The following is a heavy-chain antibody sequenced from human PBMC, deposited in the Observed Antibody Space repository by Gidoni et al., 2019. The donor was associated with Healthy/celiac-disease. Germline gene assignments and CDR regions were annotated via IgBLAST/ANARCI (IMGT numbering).Heavy chain of an antibody. CDR2: IRGGGDGS. J-gene: IGHJ4*02. Sequence: EVQLLESGGGWVQPGGSLSLSCAASGFTFSSYVINWVRQAPGKGLEWVSAIRGGGDGSYYADSVKGRFTISRDNSKNTLYLQMNSLRAEDTAVYYCAKDSGAGGEDYWGQGTLVTVSS. CDR1: GFTFSSYV. CDR3: AKDSGAGGEDY. V-gene: IGHV3-23*01. D-gene: IGHD2-21*01.